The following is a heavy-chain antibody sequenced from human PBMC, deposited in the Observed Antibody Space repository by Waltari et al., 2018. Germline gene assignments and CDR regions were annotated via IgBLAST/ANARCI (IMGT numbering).Heavy chain of an antibody. D-gene: IGHD2-15*01. CDR2: ISSSSSTI. CDR3: ARGRGYGGNPAFDY. V-gene: IGHV3-48*01. Sequence: EVQLVESGGGLVQPGGSLSLSCAASGFTFSSYSMNWVRQAPGKGLEWVSYISSSSSTIYYADSVKGRFTMSRDNAKNSLYLQMNSMRAEDTAVYYCARGRGYGGNPAFDYWGQGTLVTVSS. J-gene: IGHJ4*02. CDR1: GFTFSSYS.